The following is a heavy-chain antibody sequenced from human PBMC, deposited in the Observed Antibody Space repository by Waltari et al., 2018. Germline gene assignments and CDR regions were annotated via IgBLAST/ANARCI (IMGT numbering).Heavy chain of an antibody. D-gene: IGHD3-22*01. Sequence: QVQLVQSGAEVKKPGSSVKVSCKASGGTFSSYAISWVRQAPGQGLEWMGGIIPIFGTANYAQKFQGRVTITADESTSTAYMELSSLRSEDTAVYYCASEAYYYDSSGYYQYYFDYWGQGTLVTV. CDR1: GGTFSSYA. V-gene: IGHV1-69*12. CDR3: ASEAYYYDSSGYYQYYFDY. CDR2: IIPIFGTA. J-gene: IGHJ4*02.